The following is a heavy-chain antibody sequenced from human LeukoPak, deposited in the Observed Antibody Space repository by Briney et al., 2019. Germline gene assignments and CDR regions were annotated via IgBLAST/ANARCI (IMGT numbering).Heavy chain of an antibody. CDR1: GFSLSGYW. J-gene: IGHJ6*02. Sequence: GGSLRLSCAASGFSLSGYWMHWVRQAPGKGLVWVSRISSEGSGTTYADSVKGRFTISRDNSKNTLYLQMNSLRDEDAAVYHCTRVQAGRSGLMDVWGRGTTVTVSS. D-gene: IGHD2-8*02. CDR2: ISSEGSGT. V-gene: IGHV3-74*01. CDR3: TRVQAGRSGLMDV.